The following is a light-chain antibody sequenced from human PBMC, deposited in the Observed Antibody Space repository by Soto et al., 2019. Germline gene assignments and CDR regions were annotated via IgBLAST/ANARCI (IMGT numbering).Light chain of an antibody. CDR1: SSDIGGYNY. Sequence: QSVLTQPASVSGSPGQSITISCTGTSSDIGGYNYVTWYQQHPGKAPKLIIYEVSNRPSGVSNRFSGSRSGNTASLTISGLQAEDEADYYCSLYTGNSKTFGGGTKLTVL. V-gene: IGLV2-14*01. CDR2: EVS. CDR3: SLYTGNSKT. J-gene: IGLJ2*01.